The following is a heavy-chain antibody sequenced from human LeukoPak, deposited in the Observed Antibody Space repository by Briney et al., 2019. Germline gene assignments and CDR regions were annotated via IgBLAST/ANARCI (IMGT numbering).Heavy chain of an antibody. J-gene: IGHJ4*02. D-gene: IGHD6-19*01. CDR1: GYSISSGYY. CDR3: ASESYSSGWYDY. CDR2: IYHSGST. V-gene: IGHV4-38-2*01. Sequence: SETLSLTCAVSGYSISSGYYWGWIRQPPVKGLEWIGSIYHSGSTYYNPSLKSRVTISVDTSKNQFSLKLSSVTAADTAVYYCASESYSSGWYDYWGQGTLVTVSS.